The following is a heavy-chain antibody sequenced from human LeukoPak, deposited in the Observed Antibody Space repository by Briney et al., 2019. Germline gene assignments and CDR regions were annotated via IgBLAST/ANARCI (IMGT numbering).Heavy chain of an antibody. CDR1: GYKFTSYW. Sequence: GESLKISCKGSGYKFTSYWINWVRQMPGKGLEWMGRIDPSDSYTMYSPSFQGQVTISADKSISTAYLQWSSLKASDTAMYYCARHGRDMITFGGPDYWGQGTLVTVSS. V-gene: IGHV5-10-1*04. CDR2: IDPSDSYT. CDR3: ARHGRDMITFGGPDY. D-gene: IGHD3-16*01. J-gene: IGHJ4*02.